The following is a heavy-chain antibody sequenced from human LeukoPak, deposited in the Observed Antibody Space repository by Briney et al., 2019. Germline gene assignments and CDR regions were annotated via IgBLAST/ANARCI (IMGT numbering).Heavy chain of an antibody. CDR2: IYSGGST. CDR1: GFTVSSNY. D-gene: IGHD6-19*01. CDR3: ASTPAVAGTLLFDY. J-gene: IGHJ4*02. Sequence: PGGSLRLSCAASGFTVSSNYMSWVRQAPEKGLEWVSVIYSGGSTYYADSVKGRFTISRDNSKNTLYLQMNSLRAEDTAVYYCASTPAVAGTLLFDYWGQGTLVTVSS. V-gene: IGHV3-53*01.